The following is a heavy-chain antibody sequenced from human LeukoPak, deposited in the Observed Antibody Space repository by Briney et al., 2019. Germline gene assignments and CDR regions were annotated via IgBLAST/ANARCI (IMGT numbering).Heavy chain of an antibody. CDR1: AFTFSSFA. J-gene: IGHJ3*02. Sequence: GGSLTLSCAPSAFTFSSFAMSWVRQGPGKGREWVSSISGGGGSIDSADSVNGRFTISRDNSKNTVLLQMKSLRAEDTATYYCAKGRLVAGGHAFDIWGHGTVVTVSS. CDR2: ISGGGGSI. D-gene: IGHD2-15*01. V-gene: IGHV3-23*01. CDR3: AKGRLVAGGHAFDI.